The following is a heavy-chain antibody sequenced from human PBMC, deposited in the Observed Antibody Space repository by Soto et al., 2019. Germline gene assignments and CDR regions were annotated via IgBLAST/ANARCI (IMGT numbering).Heavy chain of an antibody. J-gene: IGHJ6*02. Sequence: QVQLQESGPGLVKPSETLSLTCTVSGGSISSYYWSWIRQPPGKGLEWIGYIYYSGSTNYNPSLKSRVTISVDTSKNQFSLKLSSVTAADTAVYYCAREGQYSSSLDPRYYYYGMDVWGQGTTVTVSS. D-gene: IGHD6-13*01. V-gene: IGHV4-59*01. CDR3: AREGQYSSSLDPRYYYYGMDV. CDR1: GGSISSYY. CDR2: IYYSGST.